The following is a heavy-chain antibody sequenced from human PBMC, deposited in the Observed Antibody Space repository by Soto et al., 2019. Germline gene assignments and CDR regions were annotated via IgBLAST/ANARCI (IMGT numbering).Heavy chain of an antibody. CDR1: GDTFSSYA. D-gene: IGHD3-22*01. CDR3: ARDGSGYRSRASPMDV. J-gene: IGHJ6*02. CDR2: IIPIFGTA. Sequence: QEQLVQSGAEVKKPGSSVKVSCKASGDTFSSYAISWVRQAPGQGLEWMGGIIPIFGTAYYAQKFQGRVTITADESTSTAYMELSSLRSEDTAVYYCARDGSGYRSRASPMDVWGQGTTVTVSS. V-gene: IGHV1-69*01.